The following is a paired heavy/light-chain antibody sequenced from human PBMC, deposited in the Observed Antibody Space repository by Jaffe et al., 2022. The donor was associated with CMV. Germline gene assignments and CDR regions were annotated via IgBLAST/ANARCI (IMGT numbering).Light chain of an antibody. Sequence: SYELTQPPSVSVSPGQTASITCSGDKLGDKYACWYQQKPGQSPVLVIYQDSKRPSGIPERFSGSNSGNTATLTISGTQAMDEADYYCQAWDSSTAGGVFGGGTKLTVL. V-gene: IGLV3-1*01. CDR3: QAWDSSTAGGV. J-gene: IGLJ2*01. CDR1: KLGDKY. CDR2: QDS.
Heavy chain of an antibody. CDR3: GSRDREAAAGTTPLYYYYGMDV. Sequence: QLQLQESGPGLVKPSETLSLTCTVSGGSISSSSYYWGWIRQPPGKGLEWIGSIYYSGSTYYNPSLKSRVTISVDTSKNQFSLKLSSVTAADTAVYYCGSRDREAAAGTTPLYYYYGMDVWGQGTTVTVSS. D-gene: IGHD6-13*01. CDR1: GGSISSSSYY. V-gene: IGHV4-39*01. CDR2: IYYSGST. J-gene: IGHJ6*02.